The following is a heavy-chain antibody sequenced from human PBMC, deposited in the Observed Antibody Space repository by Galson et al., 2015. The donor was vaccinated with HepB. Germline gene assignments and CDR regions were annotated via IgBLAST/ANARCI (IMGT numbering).Heavy chain of an antibody. CDR3: ASHDCSSTSCLFYNWFDP. V-gene: IGHV3-23*01. CDR2: ISGSGGST. D-gene: IGHD2-2*01. CDR1: GFTFSSYA. Sequence: SLRLSCAASGFTFSSYAMSRVRQAPGKGLEWVSAISGSGGSTYYADSVKGRFTVSRDNSKNTLYLQMNSLRAEDTAVYYCASHDCSSTSCLFYNWFDPWGQGTPVTVSS. J-gene: IGHJ5*02.